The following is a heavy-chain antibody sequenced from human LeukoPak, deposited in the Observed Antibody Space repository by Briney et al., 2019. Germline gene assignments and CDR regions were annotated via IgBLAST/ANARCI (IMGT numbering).Heavy chain of an antibody. V-gene: IGHV1-2*02. CDR2: VNPNSGGT. CDR3: ARGLGTHYGSGPSDY. Sequence: ASVKVSCKASGYTFTGYYMHWVRQAPGQGLEWMGWVNPNSGGTNYAQKFQGRVTMTRDTSTSTVYMELSSLRSEDTAVYYCARGLGTHYGSGPSDYWGQGTLVTVSS. D-gene: IGHD3-10*01. J-gene: IGHJ4*02. CDR1: GYTFTGYY.